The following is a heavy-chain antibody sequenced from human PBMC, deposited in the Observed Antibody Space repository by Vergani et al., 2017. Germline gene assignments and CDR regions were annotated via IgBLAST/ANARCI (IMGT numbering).Heavy chain of an antibody. CDR2: INPNSGGT. D-gene: IGHD2-2*02. V-gene: IGHV1-2*02. CDR1: GYTFTDHY. J-gene: IGHJ4*02. CDR3: ARVAGYQLLYGYYFDY. Sequence: VQLVQSGAEVKKPGATMKISCKVSGYTFTDHYMHWVKQAPGQGLEWMGWINPNSGGTNYAQKFQGRVTMTRDTSISTAYMELSRLRSDDTAVYYCARVAGYQLLYGYYFDYWGQGTLVTVSS.